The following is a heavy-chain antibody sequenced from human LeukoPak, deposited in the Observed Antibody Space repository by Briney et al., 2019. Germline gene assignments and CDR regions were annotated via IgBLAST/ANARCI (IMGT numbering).Heavy chain of an antibody. CDR2: FYTSGST. CDR3: ARACWGYCSSVRDAFDI. J-gene: IGHJ3*02. CDR1: GGSISSGSYY. Sequence: PSQTVSLTCTVSGGSISSGSYYWSWIRQPAGKGLEWIGRFYTSGSTNYNPSLKSRVTISVDTSKNQFSLKLSSVTAADTAVYYCARACWGYCSSVRDAFDIWGQGTMVTVSS. V-gene: IGHV4-61*02. D-gene: IGHD2-2*01.